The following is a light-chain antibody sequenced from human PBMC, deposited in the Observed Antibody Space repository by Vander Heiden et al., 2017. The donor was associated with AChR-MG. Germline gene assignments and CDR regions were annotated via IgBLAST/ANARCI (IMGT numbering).Light chain of an antibody. CDR3: QQYNHWPTVHT. Sequence: EIVMTQSPATLSVSPGDRVTLSCRASQRVGGNLAWYQQKPGQSPRLLIYGAFTRATGIPARFSGSGSGTEFTLTISSLQSEDFAVYYCQQYNHWPTVHTFGQGTKLDIK. CDR1: QRVGGN. CDR2: GAF. J-gene: IGKJ2*01. V-gene: IGKV3-15*01.